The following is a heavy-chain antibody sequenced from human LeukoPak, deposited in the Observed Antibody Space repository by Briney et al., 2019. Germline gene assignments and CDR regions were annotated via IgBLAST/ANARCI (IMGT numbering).Heavy chain of an antibody. CDR1: GGSISSSSYY. J-gene: IGHJ4*02. D-gene: IGHD3-10*01. Sequence: PSETLSLTCTVSGGSISSSSYYWGWIRQPPGKGLEWIGSIFYTGGTYYNPSLKSRVTISVDTSKNQFSLKLSSVTAADTAVYYCARLYYYGSGDYWGQGTLVTVSS. V-gene: IGHV4-39*01. CDR3: ARLYYYGSGDY. CDR2: IFYTGGT.